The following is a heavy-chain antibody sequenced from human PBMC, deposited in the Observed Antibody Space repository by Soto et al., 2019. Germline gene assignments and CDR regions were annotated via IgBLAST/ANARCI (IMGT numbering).Heavy chain of an antibody. D-gene: IGHD4-17*01. CDR1: GGSISSGDYY. V-gene: IGHV4-30-4*01. J-gene: IGHJ4*02. Sequence: SETLSLTCTVSGGSISSGDYYWSWIRQPPGKGLEWIGYIYYSGSTYYNPSLKSRVTISVDTSKNQFSLKLSSVTAADTAVYYCARTYGDYASTSPPYFDYWGQGTLVTVSS. CDR2: IYYSGST. CDR3: ARTYGDYASTSPPYFDY.